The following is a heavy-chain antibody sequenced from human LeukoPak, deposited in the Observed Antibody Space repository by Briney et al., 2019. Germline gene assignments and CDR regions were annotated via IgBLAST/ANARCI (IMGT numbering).Heavy chain of an antibody. CDR2: IYPGDSDT. D-gene: IGHD3-10*01. V-gene: IGHV5-51*01. J-gene: IGHJ4*02. CDR1: GYRFTTNW. Sequence: GESLKISCMTSGYRFTTNWIGWVRQMPGKGLEWMGIIYPGDSDTRYSPSFQGQVTISADKTISTAYLQWSSLKASDTAMYYCASPQMVHFWGQGTLVTVSS. CDR3: ASPQMVHF.